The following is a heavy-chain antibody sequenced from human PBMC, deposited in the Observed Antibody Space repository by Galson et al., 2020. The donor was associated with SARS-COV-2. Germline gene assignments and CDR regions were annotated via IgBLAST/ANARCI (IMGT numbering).Heavy chain of an antibody. J-gene: IGHJ5*02. Sequence: GGSLRLSCAASGFTFSDYYMSWIRQAPGKGLEWVSYISSSGSTIYYADSVKGRFTISRDNAKNSLYLQMNSLRAEDTAVYYCARVNLEVIGEHRGWWFDPWGQGTLVTVSS. CDR3: ARVNLEVIGEHRGWWFDP. CDR1: GFTFSDYY. CDR2: ISSSGSTI. D-gene: IGHD3-10*01. V-gene: IGHV3-11*01.